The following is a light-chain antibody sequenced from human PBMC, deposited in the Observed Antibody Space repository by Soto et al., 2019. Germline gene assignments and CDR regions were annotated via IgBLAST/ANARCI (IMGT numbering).Light chain of an antibody. CDR3: CSYAGSNYYV. V-gene: IGLV2-23*01. CDR2: EGS. CDR1: SNDVGSYNL. Sequence: QSALTQPASVSGSPGQSITISCTGTSNDVGSYNLVSWYQHHPGKATKLMIFEGSKRPSGVSNRFSGSKSGNTASLTISGLQAEDEADFYCCSYAGSNYYVFGTGTKLTVL. J-gene: IGLJ1*01.